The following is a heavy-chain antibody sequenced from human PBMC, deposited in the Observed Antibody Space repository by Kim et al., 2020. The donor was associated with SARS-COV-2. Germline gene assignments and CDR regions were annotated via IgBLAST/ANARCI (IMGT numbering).Heavy chain of an antibody. Sequence: ASVKVSCKASGYTFTNYHMHWVRQAPGQGLEWMAIINPISGHTRYAQKFQGRVTMTWDTSTSTFYMQLSSLRSEDTALYSCARDSGTWALDIWGQGKMVPVSS. D-gene: IGHD5-12*01. CDR3: ARDSGTWALDI. CDR1: GYTFTNYH. V-gene: IGHV1-46*01. CDR2: INPISGHT. J-gene: IGHJ3*02.